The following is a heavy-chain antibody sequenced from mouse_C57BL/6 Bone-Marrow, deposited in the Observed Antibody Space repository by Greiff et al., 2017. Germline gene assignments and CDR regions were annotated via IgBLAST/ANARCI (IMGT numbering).Heavy chain of an antibody. Sequence: KPGRGLEWIGRIDPNSGGTKYNEKFKSKATLTVDKPSSTAYMQLSSLTSEDSAVYYCAKDSSGYVRAWFAYWGQGTLVTVSA. D-gene: IGHD3-2*02. J-gene: IGHJ3*01. CDR2: IDPNSGGT. V-gene: IGHV1-72*01. CDR3: AKDSSGYVRAWFAY.